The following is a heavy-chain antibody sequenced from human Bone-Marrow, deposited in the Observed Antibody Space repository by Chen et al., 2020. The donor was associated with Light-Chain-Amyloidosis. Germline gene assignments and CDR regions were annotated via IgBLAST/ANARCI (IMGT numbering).Heavy chain of an antibody. Sequence: FFPPFWFMPLYFSSHAYLCSDSAMHWVRQVSGKGLEWLGRIRSRANNYATTYAESVKGRFTISRDDSKNTQWRRRKRRKKEDTAWEECSSIKSVDTALAEDYWGQGTLVTVSS. CDR1: AYLCSDSA. D-gene: IGHD5-18*01. CDR2: IRSRANNYAT. V-gene: IGHV3-73*01. J-gene: IGHJ4*02. CDR3: SSIKSVDTALAEDY.